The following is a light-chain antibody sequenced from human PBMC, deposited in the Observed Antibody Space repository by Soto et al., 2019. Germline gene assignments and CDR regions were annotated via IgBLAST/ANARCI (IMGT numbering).Light chain of an antibody. CDR1: SSNIRAGYD. Sequence: QSVLTQPPSVSGAPGQRVTISCTGSSSNIRAGYDVHWYQQLPGTAPKLLIYGNSNRPSGVPDRFSGSKSGTSASLAITGLQAEDEADYYCQSYDSSLSGFYVFGTGTKLIVL. CDR2: GNS. J-gene: IGLJ1*01. V-gene: IGLV1-40*01. CDR3: QSYDSSLSGFYV.